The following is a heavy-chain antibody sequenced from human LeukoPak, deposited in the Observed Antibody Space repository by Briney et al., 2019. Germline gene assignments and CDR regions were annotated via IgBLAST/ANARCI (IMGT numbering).Heavy chain of an antibody. CDR2: INPNSGGT. D-gene: IGHD2-2*01. Sequence: ASVKVSCKASGYTFTGYYMHWVRQAPGQGLEWMGWINPNSGGTNYAQKFQGRATMTRDTSISTAYMELSRLRSDDTAVYYCARLADCSSSSCRSFDYWGQGTLVTVSS. V-gene: IGHV1-2*02. J-gene: IGHJ4*02. CDR3: ARLADCSSSSCRSFDY. CDR1: GYTFTGYY.